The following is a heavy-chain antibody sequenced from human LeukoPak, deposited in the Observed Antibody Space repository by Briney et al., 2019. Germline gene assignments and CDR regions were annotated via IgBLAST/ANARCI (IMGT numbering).Heavy chain of an antibody. J-gene: IGHJ6*03. Sequence: SVKVSRKASGGTFSSYAISWVRQAPGQGLEWMGGIIPIFGTANYAQKFQGRVTITADESTSTAYMELSSLRSEDTAVYYCARMPREYGSYYDDYYYMDVWGKGTTVTVSS. V-gene: IGHV1-69*13. CDR1: GGTFSSYA. CDR3: ARMPREYGSYYDDYYYMDV. D-gene: IGHD1-26*01. CDR2: IIPIFGTA.